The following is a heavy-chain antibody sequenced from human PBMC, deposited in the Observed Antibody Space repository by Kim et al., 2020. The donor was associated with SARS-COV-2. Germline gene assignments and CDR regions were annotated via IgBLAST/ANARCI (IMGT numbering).Heavy chain of an antibody. J-gene: IGHJ5*02. Sequence: DSVKGRFTISRDNSKNTLYLQMNSLRAEDTAVYYCAKVVDSSGFDGWFDPWGQGTLVTVSS. V-gene: IGHV3-23*01. D-gene: IGHD6-19*01. CDR3: AKVVDSSGFDGWFDP.